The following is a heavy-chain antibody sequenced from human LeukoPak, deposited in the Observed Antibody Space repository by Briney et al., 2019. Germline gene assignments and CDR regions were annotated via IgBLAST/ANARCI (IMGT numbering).Heavy chain of an antibody. CDR2: ISSSGSTI. CDR1: GFTFSDYY. J-gene: IGHJ4*02. D-gene: IGHD2-15*01. Sequence: GGSLRLSCAASGFTFSDYYMSWIRQAPGKGLECVSYISSSGSTIYYADSVKGRFTISRDNAKNSLYLQMNSLRAEDTAVYYCARVIPRYCSGGSCYFVYYFDYWGQGTLVTVSS. V-gene: IGHV3-11*04. CDR3: ARVIPRYCSGGSCYFVYYFDY.